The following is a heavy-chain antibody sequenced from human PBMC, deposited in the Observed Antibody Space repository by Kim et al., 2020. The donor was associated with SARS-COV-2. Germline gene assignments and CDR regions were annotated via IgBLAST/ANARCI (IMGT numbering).Heavy chain of an antibody. V-gene: IGHV1-69*13. D-gene: IGHD2-15*01. CDR1: GGTFSSYA. CDR3: ARNLKWGRGYCSGGSCPRDYFDY. CDR2: IIPIFGTA. J-gene: IGHJ4*02. Sequence: SVKVSCKASGGTFSSYAISWVRQAPGQGLEWMGGIIPIFGTANYAQKFQGRVTITADESTSTAYMELSSLRSEDTAVYYCARNLKWGRGYCSGGSCPRDYFDYWGQGTLVTVSS.